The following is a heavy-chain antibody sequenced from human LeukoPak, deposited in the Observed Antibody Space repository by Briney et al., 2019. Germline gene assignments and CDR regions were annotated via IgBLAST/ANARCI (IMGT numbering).Heavy chain of an antibody. Sequence: GGSLRLSCAASAFSLNAYNMNWVRQAPGKGLEWVAVLLYDGTNTYCADSVKGRFTISRDNSKITLYLQMNSLRAEDTAVYYCARDPIGQEPPYFDYWGQGTLVTVSS. CDR2: LLYDGTNT. V-gene: IGHV3-30-3*01. CDR3: ARDPIGQEPPYFDY. D-gene: IGHD1-14*01. J-gene: IGHJ4*02. CDR1: AFSLNAYN.